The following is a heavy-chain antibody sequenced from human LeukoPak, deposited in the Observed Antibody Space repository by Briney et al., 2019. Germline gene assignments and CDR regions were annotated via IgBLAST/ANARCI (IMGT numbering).Heavy chain of an antibody. V-gene: IGHV1-18*04. CDR3: ARDPLPTYYYGSGSYPDYFDY. CDR1: GYTFIIYG. CDR2: ISAYNGNT. Sequence: GASVKVSFKASGYTFIIYGISWVRQAPGQGLEWMGWISAYNGNTNYAQKFQGRVTITTETSTSTAYMELRSLRSDDTAVYYCARDPLPTYYYGSGSYPDYFDYWGQGTLVTVSS. J-gene: IGHJ4*02. D-gene: IGHD3-10*01.